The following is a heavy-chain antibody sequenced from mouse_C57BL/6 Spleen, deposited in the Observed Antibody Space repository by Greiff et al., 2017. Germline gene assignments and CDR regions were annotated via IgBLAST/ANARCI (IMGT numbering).Heavy chain of an antibody. CDR3: ARMASPRYCDV. Sequence: QVQLKQPGAELVKPGASVKLSCKASGYTFTSYWMQWVKPRPGQGLEWIGEIDPSDSYTHYSQKLRGEATLTVDTPSSTAYMQLSRLTSEDSAVYYCARMASPRYCDVGGTGRTVSVA. CDR2: IDPSDSYT. V-gene: IGHV1-50*01. CDR1: GYTFTSYW. D-gene: IGHD6-1*01. J-gene: IGHJ1*03.